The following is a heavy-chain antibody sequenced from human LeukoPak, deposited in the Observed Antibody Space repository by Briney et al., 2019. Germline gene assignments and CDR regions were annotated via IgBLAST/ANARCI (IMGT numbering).Heavy chain of an antibody. CDR2: IYYSGST. J-gene: IGHJ3*02. V-gene: IGHV4-59*01. CDR3: ARARGATIFQSAFDI. D-gene: IGHD5-24*01. CDR1: GGSISSYY. Sequence: SETLSLTCTVSGGSISSYYWSWIRQPPGKGLEWIGYIYYSGSTNYNPSLKSRVTISVDTSKNQFSLKLISVTAADTAVYYCARARGATIFQSAFDIWGQGTMVTVSS.